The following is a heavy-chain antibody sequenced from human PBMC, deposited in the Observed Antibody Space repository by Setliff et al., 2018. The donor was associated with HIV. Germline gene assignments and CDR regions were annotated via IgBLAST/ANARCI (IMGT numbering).Heavy chain of an antibody. CDR1: GGSISSHY. V-gene: IGHV4-4*08. CDR3: ARGTLYYYDTGGYSYFDY. D-gene: IGHD3-22*01. CDR2: IYTSGST. J-gene: IGHJ4*02. Sequence: SETLSLTCTVSGGSISSHYWSWIRQPPGKGLEWIGHIYTSGSTNYNPSLKSRVPMSVGTSKNQFSLKLRSVTAADTAVYYCARGTLYYYDTGGYSYFDYWGQGTLVTVSS.